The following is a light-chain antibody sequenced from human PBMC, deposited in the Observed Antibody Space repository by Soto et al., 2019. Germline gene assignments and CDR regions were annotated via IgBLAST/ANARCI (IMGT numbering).Light chain of an antibody. CDR1: QSVNSN. Sequence: EIVMTQSPATLSVSPGETVTLSCRASQSVNSNLAWYQQKPGQAPRLLIYGASTRATGIPARFSGSGSGTEFTLTISSLQSEDFAVYYCQQYNRWPLWTFGQGTKVEIK. V-gene: IGKV3-15*01. J-gene: IGKJ1*01. CDR3: QQYNRWPLWT. CDR2: GAS.